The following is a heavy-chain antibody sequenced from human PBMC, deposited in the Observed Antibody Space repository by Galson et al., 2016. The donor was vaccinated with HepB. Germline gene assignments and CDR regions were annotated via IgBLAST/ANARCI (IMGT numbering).Heavy chain of an antibody. CDR3: SRGEGWSGYIRRGFDP. J-gene: IGHJ5*02. CDR2: PSNSGST. V-gene: IGHV4-61*01. Sequence: SETLSPTCTVSADSVSGGISFWNWIRQPPGKGLEWIGCPSNSGSTNYNPSLKSRFTMSFDMSRNQFSLRLTSVTAADTAVYYCSRGEGWSGYIRRGFDPWGQGTQVSVSS. D-gene: IGHD5-12*01. CDR1: ADSVSGGISF.